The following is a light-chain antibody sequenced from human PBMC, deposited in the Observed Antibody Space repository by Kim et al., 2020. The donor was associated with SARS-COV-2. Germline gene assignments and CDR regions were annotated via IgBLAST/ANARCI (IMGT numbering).Light chain of an antibody. CDR2: EDK. V-gene: IGLV6-57*04. CDR1: SGSIASNY. J-gene: IGLJ3*02. CDR3: QSDDSTCWV. Sequence: NFMLTQPHSVSESPGKTVTISCTRSSGSIASNYVQWYQQRPGSAPTTVIYEDKQRPSGVPDRFSGSIDSSSNSASLTISGLKSEDEADYYCQSDDSTCWVFGGGTQLTVL.